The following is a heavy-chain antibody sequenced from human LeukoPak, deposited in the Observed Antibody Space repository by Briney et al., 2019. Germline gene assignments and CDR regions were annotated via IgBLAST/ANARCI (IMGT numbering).Heavy chain of an antibody. CDR3: ANNRASLDY. Sequence: AGGSLRLSCAASGFTFSNSGMSWVRQAPGKGLEWVANINQDGSEKNCVDSVKGRFTVSRDNAKNSLYLQMNSLRAEDTAVYYCANNRASLDYWGQGTLVTVSS. CDR2: INQDGSEK. CDR1: GFTFSNSG. V-gene: IGHV3-7*02. D-gene: IGHD2/OR15-2a*01. J-gene: IGHJ4*02.